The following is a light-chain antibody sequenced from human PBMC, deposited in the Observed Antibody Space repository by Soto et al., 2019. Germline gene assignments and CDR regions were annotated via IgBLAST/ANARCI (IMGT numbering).Light chain of an antibody. CDR1: RSISNW. CDR2: DAS. V-gene: IGKV1-5*01. CDR3: QQYGSFSPIT. J-gene: IGKJ4*01. Sequence: DTQMTQSPSTLSASVGDRVTITCRASRSISNWLAWYQQRPGIAPKLLIFDASILQSGVPSRFSGSGSGTEFTLSISRLQTDDFATYYCQQYGSFSPITFGGGTKV.